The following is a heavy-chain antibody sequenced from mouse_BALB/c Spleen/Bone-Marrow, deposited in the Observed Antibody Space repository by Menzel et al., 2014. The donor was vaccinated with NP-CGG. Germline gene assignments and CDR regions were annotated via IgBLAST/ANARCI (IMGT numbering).Heavy chain of an antibody. Sequence: EVQLQQSGPDLVKPGASVKISCKASGYSFTDYYMHWVKQSHGKSPEWIGRVNPNNGGTDYNQKFEGKAILTVDKSSSTAFMELRSLTSEDSAVYYCARGPTTVVAYYYTLNYWGQGTSVTVSS. D-gene: IGHD1-1*01. V-gene: IGHV1-34*01. CDR1: GYSFTDYY. J-gene: IGHJ4*01. CDR2: VNPNNGGT. CDR3: ARGPTTVVAYYYTLNY.